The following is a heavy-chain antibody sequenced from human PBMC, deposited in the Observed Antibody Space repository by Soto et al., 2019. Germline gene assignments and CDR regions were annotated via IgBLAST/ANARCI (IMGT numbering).Heavy chain of an antibody. CDR1: GGSISRSNW. J-gene: IGHJ6*02. V-gene: IGHV4-4*02. CDR3: ARDERVGAPYYYGMDV. CDR2: IYHSGST. D-gene: IGHD1-26*01. Sequence: PSETLSLTCAVSGGSISRSNWWSWVRQPPGKGLEWIGEIYHSGSTNYNPSLKSRVTISVDKSKNQFSLKLSSVTAADTAVYYCARDERVGAPYYYGMDVWGQGTTVTVSS.